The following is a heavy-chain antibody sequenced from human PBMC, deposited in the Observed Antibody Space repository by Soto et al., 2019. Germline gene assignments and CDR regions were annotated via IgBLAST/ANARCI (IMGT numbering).Heavy chain of an antibody. CDR1: GGSVTRGNFY. V-gene: IGHV4-61*01. CDR2: VSHSGTT. D-gene: IGHD3-3*02. Sequence: QVRLQESGPGLVKPSETLSLTCTVSGGSVTRGNFYWSLIRQPPGKGLEWIGYVSHSGTTNYSPSLKSRVTMSLDTSKNQFSLRLSSVTAADTALYYCARGRITIYFDVWGQGTTVTVS. J-gene: IGHJ6*02. CDR3: ARGRITIYFDV.